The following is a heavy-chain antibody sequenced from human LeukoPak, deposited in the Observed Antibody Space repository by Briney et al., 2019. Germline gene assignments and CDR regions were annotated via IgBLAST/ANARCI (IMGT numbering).Heavy chain of an antibody. J-gene: IGHJ4*02. CDR3: ARDIGSAARGR. Sequence: GGSLRLSCTASGFTFSSYWMSWVRQPPGKGLEWVANTEQDGSEKYYVDSVKGRFTISRDNAKDSLYLQMNSLRAEDTAVYYCARDIGSAARGRWGQGTLVTVSS. V-gene: IGHV3-7*05. CDR2: TEQDGSEK. CDR1: GFTFSSYW. D-gene: IGHD6-13*01.